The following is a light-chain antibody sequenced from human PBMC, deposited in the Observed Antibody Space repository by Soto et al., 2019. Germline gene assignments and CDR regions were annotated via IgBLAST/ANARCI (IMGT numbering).Light chain of an antibody. Sequence: EMVLTQSPGTLSFSPGERATLSCRASQSVSSNYLAWYQRKPGQAPRLLIYGASSRATDIPNRFSGSVSGTDFTLIITRMEQEAFGVYFCLQYGGSPPPVGEGTKVEIK. CDR2: GAS. J-gene: IGKJ4*01. CDR1: QSVSSNY. V-gene: IGKV3-20*01. CDR3: LQYGGSPPP.